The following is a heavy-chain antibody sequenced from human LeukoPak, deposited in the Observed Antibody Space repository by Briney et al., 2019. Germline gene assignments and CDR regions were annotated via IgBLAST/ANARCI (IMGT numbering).Heavy chain of an antibody. CDR3: AIGAGGAIEH. CDR2: ISYDGSNK. Sequence: GGSLTLSCSASGFTFSSYAMHWVRHAPGKGREWGAVISYDGSNKYYADSVKGRFTISRDKSKNTLYLQMNGLREEDTAVYYCAIGAGGAIEHWGQGTLVTVYS. CDR1: GFTFSSYA. D-gene: IGHD3-16*01. J-gene: IGHJ1*01. V-gene: IGHV3-30*04.